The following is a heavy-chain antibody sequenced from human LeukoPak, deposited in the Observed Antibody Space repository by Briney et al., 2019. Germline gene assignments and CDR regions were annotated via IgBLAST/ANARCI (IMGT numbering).Heavy chain of an antibody. CDR3: ARDPQYYDFWNGFDYYYGMDV. Sequence: GGSLRLSCVVSGFTFSNFWLSWVRQAPGKGLEWVANIDQDGSEKYYVDSVKGRFTISRDNAKNSLYLQMNSLRAEDTAVYYCARDPQYYDFWNGFDYYYGMDVWGQGTTVTVSS. D-gene: IGHD3-3*01. J-gene: IGHJ6*02. CDR1: GFTFSNFW. CDR2: IDQDGSEK. V-gene: IGHV3-7*01.